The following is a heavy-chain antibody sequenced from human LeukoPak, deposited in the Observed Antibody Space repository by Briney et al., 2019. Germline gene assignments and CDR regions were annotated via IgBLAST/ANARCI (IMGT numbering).Heavy chain of an antibody. Sequence: GGSLRLSCVISGITSGSNAMTWIRQAPGKGLEWVSSISGSGDQTYHADSVKGRFTISRDNSKNTLYLQMNSLRAEDTAVYYCARSGSYSDYYYGMDVWGQGTTVTVSS. D-gene: IGHD1-26*01. CDR3: ARSGSYSDYYYGMDV. CDR2: ISGSGDQT. V-gene: IGHV3-23*01. CDR1: GITSGSNA. J-gene: IGHJ6*02.